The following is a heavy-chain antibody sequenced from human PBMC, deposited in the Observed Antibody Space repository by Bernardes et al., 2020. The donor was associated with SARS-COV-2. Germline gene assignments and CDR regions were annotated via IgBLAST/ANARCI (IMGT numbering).Heavy chain of an antibody. Sequence: GGSLRLSCAASGFTFSSYAMSWVRQAPGKGLEWVSSISGSGGSTYYADSVKGRFTISRDNSKNTLYLQMNSLRAEDTAVYYCAKDQFASRQQQLSRGFFFDYWGQGTLVTVSS. CDR3: AKDQFASRQQQLSRGFFFDY. V-gene: IGHV3-23*01. CDR2: ISGSGGST. D-gene: IGHD6-13*01. CDR1: GFTFSSYA. J-gene: IGHJ4*02.